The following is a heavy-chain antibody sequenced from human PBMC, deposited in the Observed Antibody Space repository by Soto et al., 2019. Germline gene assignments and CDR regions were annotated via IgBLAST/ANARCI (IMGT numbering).Heavy chain of an antibody. V-gene: IGHV4-59*08. CDR1: GGSITNYY. Sequence: QVQLQESGPGLVKPSETLSLTCTVSGGSITNYYCSWFRQPPGKGLEWIGYIHYSGYSAYNLSLKRRVTMSMDTSKTRFSLMLESVSATDTAGSYCARRGFGSLHGLVDVWGQGTTVIVSS. CDR3: ARRGFGSLHGLVDV. J-gene: IGHJ6*02. D-gene: IGHD3-10*01. CDR2: IHYSGYS.